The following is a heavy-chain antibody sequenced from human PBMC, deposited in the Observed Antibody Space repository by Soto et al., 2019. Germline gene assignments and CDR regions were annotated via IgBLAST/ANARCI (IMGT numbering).Heavy chain of an antibody. CDR2: ISYDGSNK. CDR3: ARGGHLVALDY. J-gene: IGHJ4*02. Sequence: GGSLRLSCAASGFTFSSYGMHWVRQAPGKGLEWVAVISYDGSNKYYADSVKGRFTISRDNSKNTLYLQMNSLRAEDTAVYYCARGGHLVALDYWGLGTLVTVSS. D-gene: IGHD6-6*01. CDR1: GFTFSSYG. V-gene: IGHV3-30*03.